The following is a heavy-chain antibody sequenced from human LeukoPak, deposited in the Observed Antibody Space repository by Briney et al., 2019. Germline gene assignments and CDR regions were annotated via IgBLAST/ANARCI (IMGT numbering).Heavy chain of an antibody. CDR2: IWYDGSNK. D-gene: IGHD4-11*01. CDR3: ARPYYSNYYYYGMDV. J-gene: IGHJ6*02. CDR1: GFIFSCNG. Sequence: GGSLTHSCAASGFIFSCNGMHWVRQAAAKGREGVGFIWYDGSNKYYADSVKGRFTISRDNSKNTLYLQMNSLRAEDTAVYYCARPYYSNYYYYGMDVWGQGTTVTVSS. V-gene: IGHV3-33*08.